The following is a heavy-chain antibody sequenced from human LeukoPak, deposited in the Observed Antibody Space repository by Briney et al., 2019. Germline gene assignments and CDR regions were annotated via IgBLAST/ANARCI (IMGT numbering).Heavy chain of an antibody. Sequence: GRSLSLSCAASGITFSSYAMSGVREAPGRGREWGSAISGGGRSTSYADSLKRRFTTPGDNSKNSLYLQMTSLRAEATAVYYCAKYSGYSNAYFDYWGQGTLVTVSS. J-gene: IGHJ4*02. CDR3: AKYSGYSNAYFDY. CDR2: ISGGGRST. D-gene: IGHD1-26*01. CDR1: GITFSSYA. V-gene: IGHV3-23*01.